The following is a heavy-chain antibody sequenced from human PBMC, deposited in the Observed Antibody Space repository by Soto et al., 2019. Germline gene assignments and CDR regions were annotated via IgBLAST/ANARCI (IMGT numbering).Heavy chain of an antibody. CDR2: IIPIFGTA. CDR3: ARPPTTGNSYYSGLDV. Sequence: QVQLVQSGAEVKKPGSSVKVSCKASGGTFSSYAISWVRQAPGQGLEWMGGIIPIFGTANYAQKFQGRVTITPEDSPSTADMGRSSLRSEDTAVYYCARPPTTGNSYYSGLDVCGQGATVTVSS. D-gene: IGHD4-17*01. V-gene: IGHV1-69*05. J-gene: IGHJ6*02. CDR1: GGTFSSYA.